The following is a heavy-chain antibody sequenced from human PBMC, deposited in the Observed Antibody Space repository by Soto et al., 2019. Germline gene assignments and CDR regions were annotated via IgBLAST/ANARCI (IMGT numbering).Heavy chain of an antibody. D-gene: IGHD3-10*01. CDR1: GDSVSSNTAA. CDR3: ARTPMFRGVIASYYCMHV. V-gene: IGHV6-1*01. CDR2: TYYRSKWYN. Sequence: PSQTLSLTCAISGDSVSSNTAAWNWIRQSPSRGLVWLGRTYYRSKWYNDYAVSVKSRNTINPDTSKNQFSLHLNSVTPEDTAVYYCARTPMFRGVIASYYCMHVRGQAPTVTVPS. J-gene: IGHJ6*02.